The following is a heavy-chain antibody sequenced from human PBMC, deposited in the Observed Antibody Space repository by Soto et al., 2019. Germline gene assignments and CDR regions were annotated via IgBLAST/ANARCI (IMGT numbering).Heavy chain of an antibody. CDR2: ISAYNGNT. CDR3: ARDGVWGIAVGAADFDY. CDR1: GYTFTSYG. Sequence: QVQLVQSGAEVKKPGASVKVSCKASGYTFTSYGISWVRQAPGQGLEWMGWISAYNGNTNYAQKLQGRVTMTTDTTQSTAYMELRSLRSDDTAVYYLARDGVWGIAVGAADFDYWGQGTLVTVSS. J-gene: IGHJ4*02. D-gene: IGHD6-19*01. V-gene: IGHV1-18*04.